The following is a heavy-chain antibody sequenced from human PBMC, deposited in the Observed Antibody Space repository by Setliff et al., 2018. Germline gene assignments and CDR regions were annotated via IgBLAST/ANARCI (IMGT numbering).Heavy chain of an antibody. Sequence: GGSLRLSCAASGITFSTYSMNWVRQAPGKGLEWVSYISSRSDIIYYADSVKGRFTISRDNAKNSLYLQVNSLRAEDTAVYYCATNPRKGRSGGYYYDDPYYYYMDVWGKGTTITVSS. J-gene: IGHJ6*03. CDR3: ATNPRKGRSGGYYYDDPYYYYMDV. V-gene: IGHV3-48*01. CDR1: GITFSTYS. CDR2: ISSRSDII. D-gene: IGHD3-22*01.